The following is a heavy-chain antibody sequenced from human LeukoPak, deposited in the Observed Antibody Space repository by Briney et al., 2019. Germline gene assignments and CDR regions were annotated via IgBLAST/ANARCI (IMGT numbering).Heavy chain of an antibody. D-gene: IGHD2-15*01. J-gene: IGHJ4*02. CDR3: AKRWQFFDY. V-gene: IGHV3-23*05. Sequence: ADSVKGRFTISRDNSKNTLYLQMNSLRAEDTAVYYCAKRWQFFDYWGQGTLVTVSS.